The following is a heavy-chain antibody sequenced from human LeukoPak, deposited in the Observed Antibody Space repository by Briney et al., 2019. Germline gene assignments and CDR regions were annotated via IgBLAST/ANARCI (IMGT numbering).Heavy chain of an antibody. CDR3: AKYSSGYPYPDY. CDR2: IYPTDSDT. D-gene: IGHD3-22*01. Sequence: KSGGSLRLSCKDSGYSFTNYWIAWVRQMPGRGLEWMGIIYPTDSDTTYTPSFQGQVTISADKSISTAYLQWNTLQASDTAMYYCAKYSSGYPYPDYRGQGTLVTVSS. J-gene: IGHJ4*02. CDR1: GYSFTNYW. V-gene: IGHV5-51*01.